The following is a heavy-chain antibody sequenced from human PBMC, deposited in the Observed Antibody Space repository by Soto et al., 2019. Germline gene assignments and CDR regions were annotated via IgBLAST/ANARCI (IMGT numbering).Heavy chain of an antibody. CDR1: GGSINSYF. J-gene: IGHJ3*02. CDR2: IHYSGRA. D-gene: IGHD1-1*01. Sequence: QVQLQESGPGLVKPSETLSLTCTVSGGSINSYFWTWIRQSPGKGLQWIGYIHYSGRANYNPSLKTRFTMSVDTSKTQFSLSLTSVTAADTAVYYCARMNQLAPKRNAFDIWGQGTMVTVSS. CDR3: ARMNQLAPKRNAFDI. V-gene: IGHV4-59*01.